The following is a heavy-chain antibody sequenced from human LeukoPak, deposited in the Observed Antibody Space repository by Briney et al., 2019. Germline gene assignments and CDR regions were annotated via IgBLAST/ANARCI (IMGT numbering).Heavy chain of an antibody. CDR3: ARLGIAVAGSSEDAFDI. CDR2: IYPGDSDT. V-gene: IGHV5-51*01. Sequence: GESLKISCQGSGYSFTSYWIGWVRQMPGKGLEWMGIIYPGDSDTRYSPSFQGQVTISADKSISTAYLQWSSLKASDTAMYYCARLGIAVAGSSEDAFDIWGQGTMVTVSS. J-gene: IGHJ3*02. CDR1: GYSFTSYW. D-gene: IGHD6-19*01.